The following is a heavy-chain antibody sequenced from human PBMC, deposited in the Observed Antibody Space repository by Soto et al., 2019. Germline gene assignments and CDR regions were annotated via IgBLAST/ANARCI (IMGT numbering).Heavy chain of an antibody. CDR3: AKGSEAARPHYFDY. J-gene: IGHJ4*02. CDR1: GFTFNNYW. D-gene: IGHD6-6*01. Sequence: GGSLRLSCAASGFTFNNYWMHWVRQVPGKGLLWVSRINTGGSRISYADSVKGRFTISRDNAKNTLYLQMNSLRAEDTAVYYCAKGSEAARPHYFDYWGQGTLVTVSS. V-gene: IGHV3-74*01. CDR2: INTGGSRI.